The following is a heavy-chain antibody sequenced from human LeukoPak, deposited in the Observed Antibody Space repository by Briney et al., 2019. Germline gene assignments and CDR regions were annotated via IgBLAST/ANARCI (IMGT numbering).Heavy chain of an antibody. V-gene: IGHV1-18*01. CDR2: ISAYNGNT. CDR1: GYTFTSYV. Sequence: GASVKVSCKASGYTFTSYVISWVRQAPGQGLEWMGWISAYNGNTNYAQKLQGRVAMTTDTSTSTAYMELRSLRSDDTAVYYCARDQYDFWSGSTTPDYMDVWGKGTTVTVSS. CDR3: ARDQYDFWSGSTTPDYMDV. D-gene: IGHD3-3*01. J-gene: IGHJ6*03.